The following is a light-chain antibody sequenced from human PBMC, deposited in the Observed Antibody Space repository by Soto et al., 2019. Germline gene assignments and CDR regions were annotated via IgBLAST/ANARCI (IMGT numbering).Light chain of an antibody. V-gene: IGKV2-28*01. CDR2: LGS. CDR3: MQALQTHT. Sequence: DIVMTQSPLSLPVTPGEPASISCRSSQSLLYSNGYNYLDWYLQKPGQSPQLLIYLGSNRGFGVPDRFSGSGSGTDFTLKISRVEAEDVGVYYCMQALQTHTFGQGTKLEIK. J-gene: IGKJ2*01. CDR1: QSLLYSNGYNY.